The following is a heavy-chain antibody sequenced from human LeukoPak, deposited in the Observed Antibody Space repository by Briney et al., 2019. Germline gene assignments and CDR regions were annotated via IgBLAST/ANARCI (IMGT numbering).Heavy chain of an antibody. J-gene: IGHJ4*02. CDR3: ARVVYGSGSFPDF. CDR1: GFTFRDHT. CDR2: IMSASDNI. D-gene: IGHD3-10*01. V-gene: IGHV3-21*01. Sequence: GGSLRLSCVGFGFTFRDHTMRWVRQAPGKGLQYVSSIMSASDNIYYADSVKGRFTISRDNAKNSVYLQMNSLRVDDTAVYYCARVVYGSGSFPDFWGQETLVTVSS.